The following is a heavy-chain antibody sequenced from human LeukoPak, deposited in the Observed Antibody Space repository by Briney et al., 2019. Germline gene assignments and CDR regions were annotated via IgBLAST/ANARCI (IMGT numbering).Heavy chain of an antibody. J-gene: IGHJ4*02. D-gene: IGHD3-10*01. CDR1: GYTFTSYA. V-gene: IGHV1-3*01. CDR2: INAGNGNT. Sequence: ASVKVSCKASGYTFTSYAMHWVRQAPGQRLEWMGWINAGNGNTKYSQKFQGRVTMTRDTSISTAYMELSRLRSDDTAVYYCAREGFGYWGQGTLVTVSS. CDR3: AREGFGY.